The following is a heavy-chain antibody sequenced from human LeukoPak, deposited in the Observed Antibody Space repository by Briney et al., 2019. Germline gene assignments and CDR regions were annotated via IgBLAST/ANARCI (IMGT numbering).Heavy chain of an antibody. CDR2: INHSGST. Sequence: PSETLSLTCAVYGGSFSGYYWSWIRQPPGKGLEWIGEINHSGSTNYNPSLKSRVTISVDTSKNQFSLKLSSVTAADTAVYYCARQPEDGYNPRPDYFDYWGQGTLVTVSS. D-gene: IGHD5-24*01. V-gene: IGHV4-34*01. CDR3: ARQPEDGYNPRPDYFDY. J-gene: IGHJ4*02. CDR1: GGSFSGYY.